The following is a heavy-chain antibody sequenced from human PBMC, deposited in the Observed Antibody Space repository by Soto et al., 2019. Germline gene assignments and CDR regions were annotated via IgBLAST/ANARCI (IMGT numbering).Heavy chain of an antibody. CDR2: IYYSGST. CDR3: GRDLSLGYGMDV. Sequence: SETLSLTCTVSGGSISSYYWSWIRQPPGKGLEWIGYIYYSGSTNYNPSLKSRVTISVDTSKNQFSLKLSSVTAADTAVYYCGRDLSLGYGMDVWGQGTTVTVSS. D-gene: IGHD3-16*01. J-gene: IGHJ6*02. CDR1: GGSISSYY. V-gene: IGHV4-59*01.